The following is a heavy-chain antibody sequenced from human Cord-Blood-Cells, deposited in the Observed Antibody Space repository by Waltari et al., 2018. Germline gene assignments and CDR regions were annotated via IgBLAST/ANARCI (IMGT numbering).Heavy chain of an antibody. CDR1: GGSISSSSYY. CDR3: ARQILGYCSSTSCYVDAFDI. V-gene: IGHV4-39*01. Sequence: QLQLRESGPGLVKPSETLSLTCTVSGGSISSSSYYWGWIRQPPGKGLEWIGSIYYSGSTYYNPSLKSRVTISVDTSKNQFSLKLSSVTAADTAVYYCARQILGYCSSTSCYVDAFDIWGQGTMVTVSS. J-gene: IGHJ3*02. CDR2: IYYSGST. D-gene: IGHD2-2*01.